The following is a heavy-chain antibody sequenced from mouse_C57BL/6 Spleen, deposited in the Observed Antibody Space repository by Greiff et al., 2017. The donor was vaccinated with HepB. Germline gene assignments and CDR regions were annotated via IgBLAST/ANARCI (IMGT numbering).Heavy chain of an antibody. CDR1: GYTFTSYD. CDR2: IYPRDGST. Sequence: VQLQESGPELVKPGASVKLSCKASGYTFTSYDINWVKQRPGQGLEWIGWIYPRDGSTTYNEKFKGKATLTVDTSSSTAYMELHSLTSEDSAVYFCARWGIYDGYYDAMGYWGQGTSVTVSS. J-gene: IGHJ4*01. V-gene: IGHV1-85*01. CDR3: ARWGIYDGYYDAMGY. D-gene: IGHD2-3*01.